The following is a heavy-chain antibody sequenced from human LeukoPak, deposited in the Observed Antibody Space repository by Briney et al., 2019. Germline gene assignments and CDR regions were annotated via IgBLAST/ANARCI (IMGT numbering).Heavy chain of an antibody. CDR1: GYSISTLAN. V-gene: IGHV4-38-2*01. Sequence: AETLSLTCAVSGYSISTLANWGWIRQSPGKGLEWIGSVYYGGSTYYNPSLKSRVTISVDTSKNQFYLNLTSVTAADTAVYYCARVLSGIAAAAIDAFDIWGQGTMVTVSS. CDR3: ARVLSGIAAAAIDAFDI. D-gene: IGHD6-13*01. CDR2: VYYGGST. J-gene: IGHJ3*02.